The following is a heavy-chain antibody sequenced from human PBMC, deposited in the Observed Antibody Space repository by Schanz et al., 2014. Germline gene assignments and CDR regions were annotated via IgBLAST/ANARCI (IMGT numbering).Heavy chain of an antibody. Sequence: QVQLQESGPGLVKPSATLTLTCDVSGVSITTSNWWSWVRQPPGKGLEWIGEVFHSGISNSNPSLKNRLTIPLNKSKNKYTMKRKADTAADTAGYYCARFRESANVGDEETGSLNYYDSWGQGAL. V-gene: IGHV4-4*02. CDR2: VFHSGIS. D-gene: IGHD3-10*01. J-gene: IGHJ4*02. CDR3: ARFRESANVGDEETGSLNYYDS. CDR1: GVSITTSNW.